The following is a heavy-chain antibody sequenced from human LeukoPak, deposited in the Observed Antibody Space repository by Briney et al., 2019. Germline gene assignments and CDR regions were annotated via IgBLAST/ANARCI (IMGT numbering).Heavy chain of an antibody. D-gene: IGHD6-13*01. J-gene: IGHJ6*03. CDR2: IWYDGSNK. Sequence: GRSLRLSCAASGFTFSSFGMHWVRQAPGKGLEWVSVIWYDGSNKYYADSVKGRFTISRDNSKNMLYLQMNSLRAEDTALYYCAKGYHNSWYSDYMDVWGKGTTVTVSS. CDR1: GFTFSSFG. V-gene: IGHV3-33*06. CDR3: AKGYHNSWYSDYMDV.